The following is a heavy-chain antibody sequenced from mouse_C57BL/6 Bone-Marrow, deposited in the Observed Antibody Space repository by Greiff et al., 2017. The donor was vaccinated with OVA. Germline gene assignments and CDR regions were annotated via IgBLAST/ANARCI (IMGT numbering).Heavy chain of an antibody. D-gene: IGHD2-1*01. J-gene: IGHJ2*01. Sequence: VQLQQPGAELVRPGSSVKLSCKASGYTFTSYWMDWVKQRPGQGLEWIGNIYPSDSETNYNQKFKDKATLTVDKSSSTAYMQLSSLTSEDSAVYYCARRGNFHFDYWGQGTTLTVSS. CDR3: ARRGNFHFDY. CDR2: IYPSDSET. CDR1: GYTFTSYW. V-gene: IGHV1-61*01.